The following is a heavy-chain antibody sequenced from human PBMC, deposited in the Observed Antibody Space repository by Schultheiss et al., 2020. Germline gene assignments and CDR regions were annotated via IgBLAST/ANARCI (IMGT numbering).Heavy chain of an antibody. V-gene: IGHV3-11*06. Sequence: GESLKISCAASGFTFSDYYMSWIRQAPGKGLEWVSCISTSSHYTNYADSVKGRFTISRDNAKNSLYLQMNSLRAEDTAVYYCARDSPYSSGWGPLGMDVWGQGTTVTVSS. CDR3: ARDSPYSSGWGPLGMDV. CDR2: ISTSSHYT. D-gene: IGHD6-19*01. CDR1: GFTFSDYY. J-gene: IGHJ6*02.